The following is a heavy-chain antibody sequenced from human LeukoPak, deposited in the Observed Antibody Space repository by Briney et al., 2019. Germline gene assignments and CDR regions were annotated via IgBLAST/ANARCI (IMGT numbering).Heavy chain of an antibody. Sequence: GASVKVSCKASGGTFSSYAISWVRQAPGQGLEWMGGIIPIFGTANYAQKFQGRVTITADESTSTAYMELSSLRSDDTAVYYCASSAGYDILTAYLLDYWGQGTLVTVSS. CDR2: IIPIFGTA. V-gene: IGHV1-69*13. CDR3: ASSAGYDILTAYLLDY. CDR1: GGTFSSYA. J-gene: IGHJ4*02. D-gene: IGHD3-9*01.